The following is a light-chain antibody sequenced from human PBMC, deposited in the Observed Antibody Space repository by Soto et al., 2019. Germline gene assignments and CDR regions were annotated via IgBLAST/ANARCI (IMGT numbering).Light chain of an antibody. CDR3: QHMRT. Sequence: DIQMTQSPSTLSGSVGDRVTITCRASQNINNWIAWYQQKPGKAPKFLIYDASTLESGVPSRFSGSGFGTEFSLTISSLQPDDFGSYYCQHMRTFGQGTKVDIK. CDR1: QNINNW. J-gene: IGKJ1*01. CDR2: DAS. V-gene: IGKV1-5*01.